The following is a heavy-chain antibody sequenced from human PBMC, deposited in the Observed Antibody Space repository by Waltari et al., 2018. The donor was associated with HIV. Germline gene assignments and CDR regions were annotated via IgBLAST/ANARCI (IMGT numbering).Heavy chain of an antibody. CDR2: IIPMFGTA. Sequence: QVQLVQSGAEVKKPGSSVKVSCQASGGTFRHYGISWVRPAPGQGLESMGGIIPMFGTAKYEQKFQGRVTITADESTSTAYMEVSSLRHEDTAVYYCARGKDSSSWYHDSHYYGMDVWGQGTTVTVSS. CDR1: GGTFRHYG. V-gene: IGHV1-69*01. CDR3: ARGKDSSSWYHDSHYYGMDV. D-gene: IGHD6-13*01. J-gene: IGHJ6*02.